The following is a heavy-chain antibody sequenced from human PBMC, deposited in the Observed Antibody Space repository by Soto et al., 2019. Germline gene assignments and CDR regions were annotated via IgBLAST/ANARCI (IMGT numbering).Heavy chain of an antibody. V-gene: IGHV3-48*01. CDR2: IMPGSSHI. CDR1: GFTFSIYS. Sequence: EVQLEESGGGLVQPGGSLRLTCAASGFTFSIYSMNWVRQAPGKGLEWVSYIMPGSSHIFYADSEKSRFKISRDNDRNALYLQRKNLRAKDTAMYYCAIERVGAGAVHFFYFWCRGTMVTVSS. CDR3: AIERVGAGAVHFFYF. D-gene: IGHD1-26*01. J-gene: IGHJ3*01.